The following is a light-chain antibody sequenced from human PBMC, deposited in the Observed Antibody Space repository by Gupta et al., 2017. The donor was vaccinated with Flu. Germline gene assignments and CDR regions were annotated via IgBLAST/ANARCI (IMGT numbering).Light chain of an antibody. J-gene: IGKJ2*01. V-gene: IGKV4-1*01. Sequence: DIVMTQSPDSLAVSLGERATSNCKPSQRVLSSSNDKNNIAWFQQKAGQPATLLIHWTSTRESRVLDRYSGRGSVRDFTLTIDILPADDVAVYCIQQDHDLPYTFGQGTKLEIK. CDR1: QRVLSSSNDKNN. CDR2: WTS. CDR3: QQDHDLPYT.